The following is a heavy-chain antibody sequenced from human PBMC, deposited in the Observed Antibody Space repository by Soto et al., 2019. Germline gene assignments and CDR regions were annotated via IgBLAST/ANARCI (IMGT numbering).Heavy chain of an antibody. CDR1: GFTFSGYA. D-gene: IGHD6-13*01. Sequence: PGGSLRLSCAASGFTFSGYAMSWVRQAPGKGLEWVSAISGSGGSTYYADSVKGRFTISRDNSKNTLYLQMNSLRAEDTAVYYCATGPYRRSWVNQGYYDYWGEGTLVTVSS. V-gene: IGHV3-23*01. CDR3: ATGPYRRSWVNQGYYDY. CDR2: ISGSGGST. J-gene: IGHJ4*02.